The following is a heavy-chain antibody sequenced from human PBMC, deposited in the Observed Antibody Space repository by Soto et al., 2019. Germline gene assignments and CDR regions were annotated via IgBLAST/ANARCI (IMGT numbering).Heavy chain of an antibody. J-gene: IGHJ6*02. CDR1: GFTFSSYW. V-gene: IGHV3-74*01. D-gene: IGHD2-21*02. CDR2: INSDGSST. Sequence: PGGSLRLSCAASGFTFSSYWMHWVRQAPGKGLVWVSRINSDGSSTSYADSVKGRFTISRDNAKNTLYLQMNSLRAEDTAVYFCARGAYCGGDCYYYGMDVWGQGTTVTVSS. CDR3: ARGAYCGGDCYYYGMDV.